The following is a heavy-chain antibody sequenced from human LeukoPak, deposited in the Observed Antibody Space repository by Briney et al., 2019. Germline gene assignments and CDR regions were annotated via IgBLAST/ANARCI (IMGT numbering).Heavy chain of an antibody. CDR2: INSGGSTL. CDR3: ARDEIRSGAFDI. CDR1: GFTFSSCE. D-gene: IGHD3-10*01. Sequence: PGGSLRLSCAASGFTFSSCEMNWVRQAPGKGLEWVSYINSGGSTLYYADSVKGRFTISRDNAKNSLYLQMNSLRAEDTAVYYCARDEIRSGAFDIWGRGTMVTVSS. J-gene: IGHJ3*02. V-gene: IGHV3-48*03.